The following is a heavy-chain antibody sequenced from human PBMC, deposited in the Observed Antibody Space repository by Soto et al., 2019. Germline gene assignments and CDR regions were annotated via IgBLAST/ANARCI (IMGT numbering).Heavy chain of an antibody. D-gene: IGHD3-3*01. J-gene: IGHJ4*02. V-gene: IGHV1-3*01. CDR3: ARGAYYDFWSGPPPDPDFDY. CDR1: GYTFTSYG. Sequence: GASVKVSCKASGYTFTSYGINWVRQAPGQGLEWMGWINAGNGNTKYSQKFQGRVTITRDTSASTAYMELSSLRSEDTAVYYCARGAYYDFWSGPPPDPDFDYWGQGTLVTVS. CDR2: INAGNGNT.